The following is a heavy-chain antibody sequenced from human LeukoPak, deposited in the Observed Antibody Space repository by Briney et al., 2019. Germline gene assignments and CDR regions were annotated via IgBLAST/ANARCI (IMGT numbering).Heavy chain of an antibody. CDR1: GYTFTGYY. CDR2: INPNSGGT. Sequence: GASVKVSCKASGYTFTGYYMHWVRQAPGQGLEWMGWINPNSGGTNYAQKFQGRVTITRNTSISTAYMELSSLRSEDTAVYYCARTSGIAAAGSSYWWGSPYYYYYYMDVWGKGTTVTVSS. D-gene: IGHD6-13*01. CDR3: ARTSGIAAAGSSYWWGSPYYYYYYMDV. V-gene: IGHV1-2*02. J-gene: IGHJ6*03.